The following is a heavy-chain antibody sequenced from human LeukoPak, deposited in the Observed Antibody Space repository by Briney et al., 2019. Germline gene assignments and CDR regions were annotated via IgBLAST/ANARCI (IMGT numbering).Heavy chain of an antibody. CDR1: GGSFSGYY. Sequence: RSSETLSLTCAVYGGSFSGYYWSWIRQPPGKGLEWIGEINHSGSTNYNPSLKSRVTISVDTSKNQFSLKLSSVTAADTAVYYCARDLVTVTKGFDIWGQGTMVSVSS. CDR3: ARDLVTVTKGFDI. J-gene: IGHJ3*02. V-gene: IGHV4-34*01. CDR2: INHSGST. D-gene: IGHD4-17*01.